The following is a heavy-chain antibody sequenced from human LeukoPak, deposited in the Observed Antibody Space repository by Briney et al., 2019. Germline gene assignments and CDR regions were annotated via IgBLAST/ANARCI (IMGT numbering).Heavy chain of an antibody. D-gene: IGHD6-6*01. J-gene: IGHJ6*03. V-gene: IGHV4-4*07. Sequence: PSETLSLTCTVSGGSISSYYWSWIRQPAGKGLEWIGRIYTSGSTNYNPSLKSRVTMSVDTSKNQFSLKLSSVTAADTAVYYCARDVLPEGIIAARPIYYYYYMDVWGKGTTVTVSS. CDR1: GGSISSYY. CDR3: ARDVLPEGIIAARPIYYYYYMDV. CDR2: IYTSGST.